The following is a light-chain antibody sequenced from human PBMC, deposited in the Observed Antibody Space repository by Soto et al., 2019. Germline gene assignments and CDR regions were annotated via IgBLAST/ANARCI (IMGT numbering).Light chain of an antibody. Sequence: EIVMTQSPATLSVSPGERATLSCRASQSVSSNLAWYQQKPGHAPRLLIYAASTRATGIPARFSGSGSGTEFTLTISSLQSEDFAVYYCQQYNTWPPLTFGGGTKVEIK. CDR3: QQYNTWPPLT. CDR1: QSVSSN. J-gene: IGKJ4*01. V-gene: IGKV3-15*01. CDR2: AAS.